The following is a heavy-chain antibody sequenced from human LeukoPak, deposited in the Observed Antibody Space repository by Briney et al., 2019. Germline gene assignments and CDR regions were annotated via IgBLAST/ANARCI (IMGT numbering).Heavy chain of an antibody. V-gene: IGHV3-11*03. Sequence: LGGSLRLSCAASGFTFSDYYMSWIRQAPGKGLEWVSYISSSSSYTNYADSVKGRFTISRDNAKNSLYLQMNSLRAEDTAVYYCARSPPYCSGGSCYLYYFDYWGQGTLVTVSS. CDR3: ARSPPYCSGGSCYLYYFDY. CDR1: GFTFSDYY. J-gene: IGHJ4*02. D-gene: IGHD2-15*01. CDR2: ISSSSSYT.